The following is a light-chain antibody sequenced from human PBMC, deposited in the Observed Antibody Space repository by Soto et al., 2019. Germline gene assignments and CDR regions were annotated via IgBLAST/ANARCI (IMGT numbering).Light chain of an antibody. CDR3: QQRISWPLT. V-gene: IGKV3-11*01. CDR2: DAS. Sequence: EIVLTQSPATLSLSPGERATLSCRASQSVASYLAWYQQKPGQAPRLLIYDASTRATGIPARFSGSGSGTDFTRTISSLEPEDFAVYYCQQRISWPLTFGQGTRLEIK. CDR1: QSVASY. J-gene: IGKJ5*01.